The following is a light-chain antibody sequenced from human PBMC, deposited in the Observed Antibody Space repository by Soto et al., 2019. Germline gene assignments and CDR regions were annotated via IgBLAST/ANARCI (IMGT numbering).Light chain of an antibody. V-gene: IGLV2-14*01. Sequence: QSALTQPASVSGSPGQSITISCTGTSSDVGGYNYVSWYQQHPGKAPKLMIYEVSNRPSGVSNRFSGSKSGNTASLTISGLQAEDEADYYCSSYTSSGTRHHWVFGGGTKVTVL. CDR1: SSDVGGYNY. CDR3: SSYTSSGTRHHWV. J-gene: IGLJ3*02. CDR2: EVS.